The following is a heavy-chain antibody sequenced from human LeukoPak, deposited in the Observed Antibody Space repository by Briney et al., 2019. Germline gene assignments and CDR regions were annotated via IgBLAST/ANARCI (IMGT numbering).Heavy chain of an antibody. CDR3: ARGHYGSGTRPFDY. V-gene: IGHV3-48*01. J-gene: IGHJ4*02. Sequence: GGSLRLSCEVSGFTFSSYNINWVRQAPGKGLEWVSFISSGSSAIYYADSVKGRFTISRDNSKNTLYLQMNSLRAEDTAVYYCARGHYGSGTRPFDYWGQGTLVTVSS. D-gene: IGHD3-10*01. CDR2: ISSGSSAI. CDR1: GFTFSSYN.